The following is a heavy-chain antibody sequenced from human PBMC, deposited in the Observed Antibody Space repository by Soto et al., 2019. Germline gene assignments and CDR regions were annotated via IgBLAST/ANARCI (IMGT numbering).Heavy chain of an antibody. D-gene: IGHD6-19*01. CDR1: GFTFEDYA. CDR3: AKAGGIAVAGTEFMDFDY. CDR2: ISWNSGSI. J-gene: IGHJ4*02. Sequence: EVQLVESGGGLVQPGRSLRLPCAASGFTFEDYAMHWVRQPPGKGLEWASGISWNSGSIGYADSVKGRFTISRDNAKNSLYLQMNSLRAEDTALYYCAKAGGIAVAGTEFMDFDYWGQGTLVTVSS. V-gene: IGHV3-9*01.